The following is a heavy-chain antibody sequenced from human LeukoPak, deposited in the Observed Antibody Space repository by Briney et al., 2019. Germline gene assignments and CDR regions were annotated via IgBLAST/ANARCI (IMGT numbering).Heavy chain of an antibody. CDR1: GYTFSDYH. D-gene: IGHD4-17*01. CDR2: ISPYDGNK. CDR3: ARVTSVTRSPWSWGPKRIGQEVNWFDP. V-gene: IGHV1-18*01. Sequence: ASVKVSCKASGYTFSDYHITWVRQAPGLGLEWLGWISPYDGNKNYAQKFQGRVSMTTDRSTRTAYMDLRSLGPDDTAMYYCARVTSVTRSPWSWGPKRIGQEVNWFDPWGQGTLVTVSS. J-gene: IGHJ5*02.